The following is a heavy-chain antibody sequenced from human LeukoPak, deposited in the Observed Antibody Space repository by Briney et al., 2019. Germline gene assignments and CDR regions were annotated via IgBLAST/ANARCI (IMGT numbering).Heavy chain of an antibody. CDR1: GFTVGSSF. CDR2: IFSDGTT. D-gene: IGHD1-26*01. V-gene: IGHV3-53*01. CDR3: AKGSGSYDGILDI. Sequence: PGGSLRLSCAASGFTVGSSFMTWVRQAPGKGLQWVSVIFSDGTTYYTDSVKGRFTTSRDNSKNMLYLQMNSLRAEDTAVYYCAKGSGSYDGILDIWGQGTLVTVSS. J-gene: IGHJ3*02.